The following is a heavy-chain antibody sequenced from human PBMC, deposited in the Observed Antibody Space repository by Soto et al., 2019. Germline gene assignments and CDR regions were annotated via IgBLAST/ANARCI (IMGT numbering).Heavy chain of an antibody. CDR2: ISYDGSNK. D-gene: IGHD3-10*01. J-gene: IGHJ6*02. V-gene: IGHV3-30*18. CDR3: AKDRALVRGVIKPLDYYYGMDV. Sequence: PGGSLRLSCAAYGFTFSSYGTHWVRQAPGKGLEWVAVISYDGSNKYYADSVKGRFTISRDNSKDTLYLQMNSLRAEHTAVYYCAKDRALVRGVIKPLDYYYGMDVWGQGTTVTV. CDR1: GFTFSSYG.